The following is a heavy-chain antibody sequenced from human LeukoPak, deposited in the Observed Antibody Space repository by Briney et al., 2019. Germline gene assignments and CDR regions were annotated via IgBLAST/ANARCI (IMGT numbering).Heavy chain of an antibody. Sequence: ASVNVSCKASGGTFSSYAISWVRQAPGQGLEWMGGIIPIFGTANYAQKFQGRVTITADESTSTAYMELSSLRSEDTAVYYCARVDSSDLKFHYYYVMDVWGQGTTVTVSS. J-gene: IGHJ6*02. V-gene: IGHV1-69*13. D-gene: IGHD6-19*01. CDR1: GGTFSSYA. CDR3: ARVDSSDLKFHYYYVMDV. CDR2: IIPIFGTA.